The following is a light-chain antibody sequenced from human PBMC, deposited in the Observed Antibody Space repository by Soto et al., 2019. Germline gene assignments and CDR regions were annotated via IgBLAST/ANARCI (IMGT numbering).Light chain of an antibody. CDR3: QQSYNTPLT. J-gene: IGKJ4*01. V-gene: IGKV1-39*01. Sequence: DIQMTQSPSSLSASVGDRVTITYRASQSVSSYLNWYQHKPGKAPKLLIYAASSLQSGVPSSFSGSGSGTDFTLTISSLQPEDFATYYCQQSYNTPLTFGGGTQVEMK. CDR1: QSVSSY. CDR2: AAS.